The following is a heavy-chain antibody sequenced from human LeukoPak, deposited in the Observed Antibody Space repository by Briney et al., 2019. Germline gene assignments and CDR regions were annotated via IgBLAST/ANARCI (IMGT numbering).Heavy chain of an antibody. CDR2: IYSGGST. CDR3: ARARWSSTGWFLGY. CDR1: GFIVSSNH. D-gene: IGHD6-19*01. V-gene: IGHV3-66*01. J-gene: IGHJ4*02. Sequence: GGSLRLSCAASGFIVSSNHMSWVRQAPGKGLEWVSVIYSGGSTFYADSVKGRFTISRDNSKNTLYLQMNSLRAEDTAVYYCARARWSSTGWFLGYWGQGTLVTVSS.